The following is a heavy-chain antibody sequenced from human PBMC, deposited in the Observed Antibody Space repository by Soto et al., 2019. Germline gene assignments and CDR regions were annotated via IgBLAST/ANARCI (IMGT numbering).Heavy chain of an antibody. CDR2: IKSKADGETK. V-gene: IGHV3-15*01. J-gene: IGHJ5*02. Sequence: EMHLVDSGGGLVKPGGSLRLSCAASEFTFSHAWMSWVRQAPGKGLEWVGRIKSKADGETKDYGAPVRGRFTISRDDSQDILYLHMNSLRIEDTAVYYCCVIKRRDQYSTSGYWFDPWGPGTLVTVSS. CDR1: EFTFSHAW. CDR3: CVIKRRDQYSTSGYWFDP. D-gene: IGHD4-4*01.